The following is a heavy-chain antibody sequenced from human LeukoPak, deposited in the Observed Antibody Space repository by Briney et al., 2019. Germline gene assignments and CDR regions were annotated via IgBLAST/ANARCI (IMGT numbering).Heavy chain of an antibody. CDR1: GFTFTNYG. Sequence: GGSLRLSCAASGFTFTNYGMHWVRQAPGKGLEWVAGIWYDGSKKYYADSVKGRFTISRDESKNTLYLQMNSLRAEDTAVYYCAKGWQWLSSFWGQGTLVTVSS. D-gene: IGHD6-19*01. J-gene: IGHJ4*02. V-gene: IGHV3-30*02. CDR3: AKGWQWLSSF. CDR2: IWYDGSKK.